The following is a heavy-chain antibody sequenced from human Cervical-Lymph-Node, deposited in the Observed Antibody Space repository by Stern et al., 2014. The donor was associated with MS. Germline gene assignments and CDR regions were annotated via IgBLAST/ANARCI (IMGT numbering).Heavy chain of an antibody. V-gene: IGHV3-74*02. Sequence: EVQLVESGGGLAQPGGSVRVSCKASGFTFSAYWMHWVRQVPGKGLEWVSRISGDGSSFSYADSVRGRFSISRDNAKNTLYLQMSTLRAEDTGLYYCARVACSAGTCIDYWGHGTLVTVSS. CDR3: ARVACSAGTCIDY. CDR1: GFTFSAYW. J-gene: IGHJ4*01. D-gene: IGHD2-15*01. CDR2: ISGDGSSF.